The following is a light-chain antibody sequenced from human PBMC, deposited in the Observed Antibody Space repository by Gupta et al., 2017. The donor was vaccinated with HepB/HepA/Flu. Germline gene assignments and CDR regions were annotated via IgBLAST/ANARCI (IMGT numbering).Light chain of an antibody. J-gene: IGKJ1*01. Sequence: DIQMTQSPSTLSASVGDRVTITCRASQSISTWLAWYQQKPGKAPKVLIYKASSLESGVPSRFSGSGSGTEFTLTITSLQPDDCATYYCQQYNSYKTFGQGTKVEIK. V-gene: IGKV1-5*03. CDR3: QQYNSYKT. CDR2: KAS. CDR1: QSISTW.